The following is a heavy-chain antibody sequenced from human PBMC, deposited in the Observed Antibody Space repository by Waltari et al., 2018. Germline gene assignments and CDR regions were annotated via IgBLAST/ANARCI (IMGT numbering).Heavy chain of an antibody. CDR2: VDPEDGET. J-gene: IGHJ6*04. V-gene: IGHV1-69-2*01. CDR1: GYSFTDYY. Sequence: EVQLVQSGAEVKKPGATVKISCKASGYSFTDYYMHWVQQAPGKGLEWMGRVDPEDGETIYAENVQGRGTITADTSTDTAYMELSSLRSEDTAVYYCATDLGAAGALDVWGKGTTVTVSS. CDR3: ATDLGAAGALDV. D-gene: IGHD6-13*01.